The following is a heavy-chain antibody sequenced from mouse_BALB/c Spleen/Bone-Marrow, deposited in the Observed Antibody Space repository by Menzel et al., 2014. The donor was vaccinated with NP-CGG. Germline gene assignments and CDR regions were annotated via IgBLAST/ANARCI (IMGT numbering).Heavy chain of an antibody. Sequence: VQVVESGPGLVAPSQSLSITCTVSGFSLTSYGVHWVRQPPGKGLEWLGVVWAGGSTNYNSALMSRPSISKDNSKSQVFLKMNSLQTDDTAMYYCARVIRYESYFYYWGQGTTLTVSS. CDR1: GFSLTSYG. D-gene: IGHD2-14*01. CDR2: VWAGGST. J-gene: IGHJ2*01. CDR3: ARVIRYESYFYY. V-gene: IGHV2-9*02.